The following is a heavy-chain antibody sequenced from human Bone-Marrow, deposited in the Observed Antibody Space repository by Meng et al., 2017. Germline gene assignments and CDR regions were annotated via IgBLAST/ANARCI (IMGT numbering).Heavy chain of an antibody. D-gene: IGHD6-19*01. Sequence: SETLSLTCTVSGGSISSYYWSWIRQRPGKGLEWIGYIYYSGSTNYNPSLKSRVTISVDTSKSQFSLKLSSVTAADTAVYYCARGGDYSSGGYNYWGQGTLVTVSS. J-gene: IGHJ4*02. V-gene: IGHV4-59*01. CDR3: ARGGDYSSGGYNY. CDR2: IYYSGST. CDR1: GGSISSYY.